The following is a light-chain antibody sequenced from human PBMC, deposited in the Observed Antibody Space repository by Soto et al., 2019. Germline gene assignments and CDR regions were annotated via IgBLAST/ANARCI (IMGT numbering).Light chain of an antibody. CDR1: QDISSY. CDR2: AAS. J-gene: IGKJ3*01. V-gene: IGKV1-39*01. Sequence: DIQMTQSPSSLSASVGDRVTITCQASQDISSYLNWYQQKPGKAPKLLIYAASTLQSGVPSRFSGSGSGTDFTLTISCLQSEDFATYYCQQYYSYPFSFGPGTKVDI. CDR3: QQYYSYPFS.